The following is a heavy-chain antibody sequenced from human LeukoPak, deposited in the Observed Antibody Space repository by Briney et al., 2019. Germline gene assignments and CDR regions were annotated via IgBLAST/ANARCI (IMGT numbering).Heavy chain of an antibody. V-gene: IGHV3-23*01. CDR3: TIDLMTGFSSGWHFGY. CDR2: TSGDEDST. Sequence: GGSLRLSCAASGFTFSSYAMSWVRQAPGKGLEWLAVTSGDEDSTHYADSVRGRFVISTDSSKNSLFLQMNSLRADDTAVYYCTIDLMTGFSSGWHFGYWGQGTLVTVSS. D-gene: IGHD6-19*01. J-gene: IGHJ4*02. CDR1: GFTFSSYA.